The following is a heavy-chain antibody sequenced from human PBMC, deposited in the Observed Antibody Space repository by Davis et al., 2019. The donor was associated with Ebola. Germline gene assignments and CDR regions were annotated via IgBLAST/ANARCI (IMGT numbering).Heavy chain of an antibody. J-gene: IGHJ6*02. Sequence: SETLSLTCAVYGGSFSGYYWSWIRQSPGKGLEWIGEINHSGSTNYNPSLKSRVTISVDTSKNQFSLKLSSVTAADTAVYYCAKGRSSGWYPHYYYYGMDVWGQGTTVTVSS. CDR2: INHSGST. D-gene: IGHD6-19*01. CDR1: GGSFSGYY. CDR3: AKGRSSGWYPHYYYYGMDV. V-gene: IGHV4-34*01.